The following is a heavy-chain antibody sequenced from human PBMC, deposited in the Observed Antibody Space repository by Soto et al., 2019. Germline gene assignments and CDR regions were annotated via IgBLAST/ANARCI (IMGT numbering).Heavy chain of an antibody. CDR3: ARDLDSSGYYYNYYYGMDV. Sequence: GGSLRLSCAASGFTFSSYSMNWVRQAPGKGLEWVSSISSSSSYIYYADSVKGRFTISRDNAKNSLYLQMNSLRAEDTAVYYCARDLDSSGYYYNYYYGMDVWGQGTTVTVSS. J-gene: IGHJ6*02. V-gene: IGHV3-21*01. D-gene: IGHD3-22*01. CDR1: GFTFSSYS. CDR2: ISSSSSYI.